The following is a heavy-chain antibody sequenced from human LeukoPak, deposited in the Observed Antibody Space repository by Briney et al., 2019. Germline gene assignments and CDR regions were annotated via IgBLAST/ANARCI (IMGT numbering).Heavy chain of an antibody. CDR2: ISSSSSYI. CDR1: GFTFSSYS. V-gene: IGHV3-21*04. CDR3: VRGGSRYGNRYYYYGMDV. D-gene: IGHD5-18*01. J-gene: IGHJ6*02. Sequence: GGSLRLSCAASGFTFSSYSMNWVRQAPGKGLEWVSSISSSSSYIYYADSVKGRFTISRDNAKNSLYLQMHSLRAEDTAVYYCVRGGSRYGNRYYYYGMDVWGQGTTVIVSS.